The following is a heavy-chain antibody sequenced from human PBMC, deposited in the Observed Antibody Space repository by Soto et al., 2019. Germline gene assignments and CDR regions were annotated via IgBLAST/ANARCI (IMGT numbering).Heavy chain of an antibody. CDR1: GFTFSNYW. J-gene: IGHJ6*03. V-gene: IGHV3-74*02. Sequence: EVQLVESGGGLVQPGGSLRLSCAASGFTFSNYWMYWVRQAPGKGLEWVSRINSDGSVASYADSVKGRLTISRDNVKNTLDLQIDSLRAEDTAVYYCARGDCVGGICLSLAGDFYYYMDVWGKGTTVTVFS. CDR2: INSDGSVA. CDR3: ARGDCVGGICLSLAGDFYYYMDV. D-gene: IGHD2-15*01.